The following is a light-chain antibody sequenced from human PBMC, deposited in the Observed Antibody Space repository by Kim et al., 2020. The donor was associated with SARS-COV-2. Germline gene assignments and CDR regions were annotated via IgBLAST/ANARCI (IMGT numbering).Light chain of an antibody. CDR3: QAWDSSTAF. Sequence: SVSPGQPASITCSGDKLGDKYACWYQQKPGQSPVLVIYQDSKRPSGIPERFSGSNSGNTATLTISGTQAMDEADYYCQAWDSSTAFFGTGTKVTVL. CDR2: QDS. V-gene: IGLV3-1*01. CDR1: KLGDKY. J-gene: IGLJ1*01.